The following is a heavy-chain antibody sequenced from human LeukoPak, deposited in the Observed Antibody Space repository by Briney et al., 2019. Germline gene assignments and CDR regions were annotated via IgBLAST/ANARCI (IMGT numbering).Heavy chain of an antibody. CDR1: GYSMSSGYY. CDR2: IFHSGKT. CDR3: ARGLGGWLRLFDY. Sequence: PSETLSLTCTVSGYSMSSGYYWGWIRQPPGKGLEWIGSIFHSGKTYYNPSLKSRVTISVDASKNQFSLKLSSVTAADTAVYYCARGLGGWLRLFDYWGQGTLVTVSS. D-gene: IGHD6-19*01. J-gene: IGHJ4*02. V-gene: IGHV4-38-2*02.